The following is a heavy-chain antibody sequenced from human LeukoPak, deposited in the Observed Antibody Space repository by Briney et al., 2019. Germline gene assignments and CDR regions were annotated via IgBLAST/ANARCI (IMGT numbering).Heavy chain of an antibody. V-gene: IGHV3-33*01. CDR3: ARDLMYSNTWRFDP. J-gene: IGHJ5*02. CDR1: GFTFSTYG. Sequence: GGSLRLSCAASGFTFSTYGMHWVRQAPGKGLEWVAFIWNDGSNKYYVESVKGRSTISRDNSKNALYLQMNSLRAEDTAVYYCARDLMYSNTWRFDPWGQGTLVTVSS. CDR2: IWNDGSNK. D-gene: IGHD6-13*01.